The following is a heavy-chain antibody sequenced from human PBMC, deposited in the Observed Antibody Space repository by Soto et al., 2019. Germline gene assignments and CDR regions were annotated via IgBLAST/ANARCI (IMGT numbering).Heavy chain of an antibody. V-gene: IGHV4-59*01. D-gene: IGHD2-2*01. J-gene: IGHJ4*02. Sequence: SETLSLTCTVSGGSISSYYWSWIRQPPGKGLEWIGYIYYSGSTNYNPSLKSRVTISVDTSKNQFSLKLSSVTAADTAVYYCPRVPYCSSTSCYFDYWGQGTLVTVSS. CDR2: IYYSGST. CDR1: GGSISSYY. CDR3: PRVPYCSSTSCYFDY.